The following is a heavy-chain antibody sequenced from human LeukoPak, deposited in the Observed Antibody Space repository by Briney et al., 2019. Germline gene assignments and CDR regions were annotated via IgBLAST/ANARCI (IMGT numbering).Heavy chain of an antibody. CDR1: GFAFSSNW. Sequence: GGSLRLSCAASGFAFSSNWMHWVRQAPGKGLEWVSVIYSGGSTYYADSVKGRFTISRDNSKNTLYLQMNSLRAEDTAVYYCARADYSSSWYYFDYWGQGTLVTVSS. CDR2: IYSGGST. V-gene: IGHV3-53*01. J-gene: IGHJ4*02. CDR3: ARADYSSSWYYFDY. D-gene: IGHD6-13*01.